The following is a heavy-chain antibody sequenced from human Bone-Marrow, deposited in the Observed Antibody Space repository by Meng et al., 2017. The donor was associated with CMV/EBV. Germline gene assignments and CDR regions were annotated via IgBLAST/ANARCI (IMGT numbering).Heavy chain of an antibody. CDR1: GYTFTGYY. D-gene: IGHD5-12*01. J-gene: IGHJ3*02. CDR2: INPNSGGT. Sequence: ASVKVSCKASGYTFTGYYMHWVRQAPGQGLEWMGWINPNSGGTNYAQKFQGRVTMTRDTSISTAYMELSRLRSDDTAVYYCARGFYSGYDYLDAVDIWGQGTMVTVSS. CDR3: ARGFYSGYDYLDAVDI. V-gene: IGHV1-2*02.